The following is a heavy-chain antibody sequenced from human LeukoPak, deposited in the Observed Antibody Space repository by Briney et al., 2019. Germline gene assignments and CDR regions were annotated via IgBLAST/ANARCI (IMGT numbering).Heavy chain of an antibody. V-gene: IGHV3-7*03. CDR2: IKQDGSEK. Sequence: GGSLRLSCAASEFTFSTYWMSWVRQAPGRGLEWVANIKQDGSEKHYVDSVKGRFTISRDNAKNSLYLQMNSLRAEDTAVYYCAKALKQQLVHFGYYYYGMDVWGQGTTVTVSS. CDR1: EFTFSTYW. J-gene: IGHJ6*02. CDR3: AKALKQQLVHFGYYYYGMDV. D-gene: IGHD6-13*01.